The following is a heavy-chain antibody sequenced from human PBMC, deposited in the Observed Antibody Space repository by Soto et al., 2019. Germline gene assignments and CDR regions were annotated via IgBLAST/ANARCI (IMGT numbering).Heavy chain of an antibody. CDR1: GFAFSGYA. CDR3: ARDKVTRYLDY. D-gene: IGHD1-20*01. Sequence: QVQLVESGGGVVQPGRSLRLSCAASGFAFSGYAMHWVRQAPGKGLEWVAIIWYDGSNKYYTESVNGRFTISRDNSKNTLDLQMNSLRAEDTAVYYCARDKVTRYLDYWGQGTLATVSS. J-gene: IGHJ4*02. CDR2: IWYDGSNK. V-gene: IGHV3-33*01.